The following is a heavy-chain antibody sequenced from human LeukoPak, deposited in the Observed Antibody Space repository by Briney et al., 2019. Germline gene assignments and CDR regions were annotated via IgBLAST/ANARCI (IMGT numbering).Heavy chain of an antibody. Sequence: PGGFLRLSCAASGFTFSSYAMHWVRQAPGKGLEWVAGISYDGSDKDYADSVKGRFTISRDNSKNTLYLQMNSLRAEDTAVYYCARSRVDTIYFDYWGQGTLVTVSS. CDR1: GFTFSSYA. V-gene: IGHV3-30*04. CDR2: ISYDGSDK. CDR3: ARSRVDTIYFDY. D-gene: IGHD5-18*01. J-gene: IGHJ4*02.